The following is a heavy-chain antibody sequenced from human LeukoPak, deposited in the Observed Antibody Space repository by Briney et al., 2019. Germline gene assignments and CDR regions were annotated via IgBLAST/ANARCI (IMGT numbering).Heavy chain of an antibody. V-gene: IGHV3-73*01. Sequence: GGSLRLSCAASGFTFSASALHWVRQASGKGLEWVGRIRSKANSYATEYAASLKGRFTISRDDSKNTLYLQMNSLRAEDTAVYYCAKDAHSGSVTMFDYWGQGTLVTVSS. D-gene: IGHD1-26*01. CDR2: IRSKANSYAT. CDR3: AKDAHSGSVTMFDY. J-gene: IGHJ4*02. CDR1: GFTFSASA.